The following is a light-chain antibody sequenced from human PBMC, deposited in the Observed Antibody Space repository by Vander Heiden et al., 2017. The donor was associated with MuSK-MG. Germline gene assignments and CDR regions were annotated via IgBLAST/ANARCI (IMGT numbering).Light chain of an antibody. CDR3: ATWDSRLNGYV. CDR2: YDD. V-gene: IGLV1-36*01. CDR1: SSNIGKNA. Sequence: QSVLTQPPSVSEAPGQSVTLSCSGSSSNIGKNAVNWYQHLPGRAPKVLVYYDDLVPSGVSSRFSASKSGTSASLAISGLQSEEEAEYYCATWDSRLNGYVFGSGTTVTVL. J-gene: IGLJ1*01.